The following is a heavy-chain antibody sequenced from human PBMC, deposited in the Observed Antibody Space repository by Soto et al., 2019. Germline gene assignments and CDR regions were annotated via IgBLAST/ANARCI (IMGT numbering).Heavy chain of an antibody. D-gene: IGHD6-19*01. V-gene: IGHV4-30-4*01. CDR1: GGSISSGDYY. CDR3: ARVVQQWLALDY. CDR2: IYYSGST. J-gene: IGHJ4*02. Sequence: PSETLSLTCTVSGGSISSGDYYWSWIRQPPGKGLEWIGYIYYSGSTYYNPSLKSRVTISVDTSKNQFSLKLSSVTAADTAVYYCARVVQQWLALDYWGQGTLVTVSS.